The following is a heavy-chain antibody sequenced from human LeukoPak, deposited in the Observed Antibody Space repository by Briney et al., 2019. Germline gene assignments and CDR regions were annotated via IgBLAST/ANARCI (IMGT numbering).Heavy chain of an antibody. CDR1: GYTFTSYG. J-gene: IGHJ6*02. CDR3: ASGYSYFYYYGMDV. Sequence: ASVKVSCMASGYTFTSYGISWVRQAPGQGLEWMGWISAYNGNTNYAQKLQGRVTMTTDTSTSTAYMELRSLRSDDTAVYYCASGYSYFYYYGMDVWGQGTTVTVSS. D-gene: IGHD5-18*01. CDR2: ISAYNGNT. V-gene: IGHV1-18*01.